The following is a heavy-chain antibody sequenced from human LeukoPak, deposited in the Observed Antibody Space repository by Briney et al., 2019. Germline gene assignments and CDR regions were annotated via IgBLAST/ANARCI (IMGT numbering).Heavy chain of an antibody. CDR3: ARPNWGSPPYFFDY. CDR1: GYTFTGYY. CDR2: INPNSGDT. Sequence: ASVKVSCKASGYTFTGYYMHWVRQAPGQGLEWMGWINPNSGDTNYAQKFQGRVTMTRDTSSSTAYMELSRLRSDDTAVYYCARPNWGSPPYFFDYWGQGTLVTVSS. J-gene: IGHJ4*02. V-gene: IGHV1-2*02. D-gene: IGHD7-27*01.